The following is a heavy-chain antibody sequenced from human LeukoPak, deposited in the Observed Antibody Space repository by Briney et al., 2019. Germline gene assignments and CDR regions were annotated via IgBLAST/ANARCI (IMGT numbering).Heavy chain of an antibody. Sequence: GGSLRLSCSAAGFTFSSFWMHWVRQAPGKGLVWVARIHGDGRNTDYADSVKGRCTITRDNAKNTVYLQMNSLRAEDTAVYFCASSLGYCTGGNCYTRDYIEYWGQGTQVTVSS. CDR2: IHGDGRNT. CDR1: GFTFSSFW. D-gene: IGHD2-8*02. CDR3: ASSLGYCTGGNCYTRDYIEY. J-gene: IGHJ4*02. V-gene: IGHV3-74*01.